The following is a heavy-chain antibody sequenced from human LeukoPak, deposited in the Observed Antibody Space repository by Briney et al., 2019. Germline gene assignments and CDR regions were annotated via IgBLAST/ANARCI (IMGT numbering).Heavy chain of an antibody. CDR3: SWSGEAD. D-gene: IGHD3-3*01. CDR1: GFTFSSYG. CDR2: IKKDGSER. Sequence: GGSLRLSCAASGFTFSSYGMNWVRRAPGKGLEWVADIKKDGSERYYVDSVKGRFTISRDNAKNSVFLQMNNLRVEDTGIYYCSWSGEADWGQGTLVTVSS. J-gene: IGHJ1*01. V-gene: IGHV3-7*01.